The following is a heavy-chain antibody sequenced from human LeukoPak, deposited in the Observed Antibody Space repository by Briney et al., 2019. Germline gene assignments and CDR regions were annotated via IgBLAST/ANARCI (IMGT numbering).Heavy chain of an antibody. V-gene: IGHV4-59*01. Sequence: SETLSLTCTVSGGSISSYYWSWIRQPPGKGLEWIGYIYYSGSTNYNPSLKSRVTISVDTSKNQFSLKLSPVTAADTAVYYCARDHCSGGSCYLNYFDYWGQGTLVTVSS. J-gene: IGHJ4*02. CDR1: GGSISSYY. CDR2: IYYSGST. CDR3: ARDHCSGGSCYLNYFDY. D-gene: IGHD2-15*01.